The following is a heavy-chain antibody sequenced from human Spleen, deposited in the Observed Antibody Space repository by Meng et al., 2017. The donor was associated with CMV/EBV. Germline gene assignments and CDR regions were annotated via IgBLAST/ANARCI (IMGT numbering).Heavy chain of an antibody. CDR1: GFMFNRHW. J-gene: IGHJ4*02. CDR2: INGDGSST. CDR3: ARDQYSSSWGY. V-gene: IGHV3-74*01. Sequence: GGSLRLSCAASGFMFNRHWMHWVRQAPGKGLVWVSRINGDGSSTSYADSVKGRFTISRDNAKNTLYLEINSLRAEDTAVYYCARDQYSSSWGYWGQGTLVTVSS. D-gene: IGHD6-13*01.